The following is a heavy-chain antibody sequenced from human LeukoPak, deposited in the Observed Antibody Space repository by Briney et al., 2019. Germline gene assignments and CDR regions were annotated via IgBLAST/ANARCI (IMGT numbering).Heavy chain of an antibody. CDR2: ISAGGIST. Sequence: PGGSLRLSCAASGFTFSSSAMSWVRQAPGKGLEWVSSISAGGISTYYADSVKGRFTISRDNSKNTLYLQMNSLRGDDIGVYYCAKSFDFSNGHSPILTPFDSWGQGTLVSVSS. D-gene: IGHD3-3*01. V-gene: IGHV3-23*01. J-gene: IGHJ4*02. CDR3: AKSFDFSNGHSPILTPFDS. CDR1: GFTFSSSA.